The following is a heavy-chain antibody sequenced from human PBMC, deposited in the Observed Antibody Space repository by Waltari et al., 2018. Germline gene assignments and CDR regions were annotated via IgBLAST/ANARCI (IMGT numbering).Heavy chain of an antibody. Sequence: QVQLQESGPGLVKPSETLSLTCAVSGYSISSGYYWGWIRQPPGKGLEWIGSIYHSGSTYYNPSLKSRVTISVDTSKNQFSLKLSSVTAADTAVYYCARVSARGRGYSGHTRPYYMDVWGEGTTVTVSS. CDR1: GYSISSGYY. CDR2: IYHSGST. J-gene: IGHJ6*03. D-gene: IGHD5-12*01. V-gene: IGHV4-38-2*01. CDR3: ARVSARGRGYSGHTRPYYMDV.